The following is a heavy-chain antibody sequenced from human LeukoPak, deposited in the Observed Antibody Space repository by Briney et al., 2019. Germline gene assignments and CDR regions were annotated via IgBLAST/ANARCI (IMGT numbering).Heavy chain of an antibody. V-gene: IGHV3-30*18. J-gene: IGHJ4*02. CDR2: ISYDGSNK. Sequence: PGGSLRLSCAASGVTFSSYGMHWVRQAPGKGLEWVAVISYDGSNKYYADSVKGRFTISRDNSKNTLYLQMNSLRAEDTAVYYCAKSGYSYGYDYWGQGTLVTVSS. D-gene: IGHD5-18*01. CDR1: GVTFSSYG. CDR3: AKSGYSYGYDY.